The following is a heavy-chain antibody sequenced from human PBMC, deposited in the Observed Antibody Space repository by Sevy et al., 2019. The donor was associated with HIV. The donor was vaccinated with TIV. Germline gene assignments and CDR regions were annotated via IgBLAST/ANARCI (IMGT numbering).Heavy chain of an antibody. J-gene: IGHJ3*02. Sequence: ASVKVSCKASGYTFTDYYIHWMRQAPGQGLEWMGWINPKSDAPLYAQKFQGRITMTTGTSTSTAYMELSRLRSDDTARYFCARALYLDSIGYHSAYAFDIWAQGTMVTVSS. V-gene: IGHV1-2*02. D-gene: IGHD3-22*01. CDR2: INPKSDAP. CDR1: GYTFTDYY. CDR3: ARALYLDSIGYHSAYAFDI.